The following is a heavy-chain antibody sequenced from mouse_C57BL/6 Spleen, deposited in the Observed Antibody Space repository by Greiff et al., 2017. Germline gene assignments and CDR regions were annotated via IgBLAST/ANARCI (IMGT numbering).Heavy chain of an antibody. CDR3: ASGGNYFWYFDV. V-gene: IGHV1-53*01. CDR1: GYTFTSYW. Sequence: QVQLKQPGTELVKPGASVKLSCKASGYTFTSYWMHWVKQRPGQGLEWIGNINPSNGGTNYNEKFKSKATLTVDKSSSTAYMQLSSLTSEDSAVYYCASGGNYFWYFDVWGTGTTVTVSS. D-gene: IGHD2-1*01. CDR2: INPSNGGT. J-gene: IGHJ1*03.